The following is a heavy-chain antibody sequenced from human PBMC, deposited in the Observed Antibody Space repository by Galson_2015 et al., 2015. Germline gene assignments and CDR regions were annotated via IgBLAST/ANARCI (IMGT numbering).Heavy chain of an antibody. CDR3: ARGLSLAARRAAGY. Sequence: SVKVSCKASGYTFTSYDINWVRQATGQGLEWMGWMNPNSGNTGYAQKFQGRVTMTRNTSISTAYMELSSLRSEDTAVYYCARGLSLAARRAAGYWGQGTLVTVSS. V-gene: IGHV1-8*01. D-gene: IGHD6-6*01. CDR1: GYTFTSYD. CDR2: MNPNSGNT. J-gene: IGHJ4*02.